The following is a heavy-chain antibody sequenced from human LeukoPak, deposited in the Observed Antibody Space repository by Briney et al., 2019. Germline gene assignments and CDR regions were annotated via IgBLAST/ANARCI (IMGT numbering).Heavy chain of an antibody. CDR2: FDPEDGET. D-gene: IGHD1-26*01. CDR3: ASGIVGANYYYYYMDV. Sequence: GASVKVSCKVSGYTLTELSMHWVRQAPGKGLEWMGGFDPEDGETIYAQKFQGRVTMTRDTSTSTVYMELSSLRSEDTAVYYCASGIVGANYYYYYMDVWGKGTTVTVSS. V-gene: IGHV1-24*01. CDR1: GYTLTELS. J-gene: IGHJ6*03.